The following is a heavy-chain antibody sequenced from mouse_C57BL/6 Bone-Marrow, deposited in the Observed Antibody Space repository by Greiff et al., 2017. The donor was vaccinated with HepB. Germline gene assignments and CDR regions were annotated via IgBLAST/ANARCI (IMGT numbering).Heavy chain of an antibody. Sequence: EVHLVESGGGLVQPGGSLKLSCAASGFTFSDYGMAWVRQAPRKGPEWVAFISNLAYSIYYADTVTGRFTISRENAKNTLYLEMSSLRSEDTAMYYCARWYFDVWGTGTTVTVSS. CDR2: ISNLAYSI. CDR1: GFTFSDYG. V-gene: IGHV5-15*01. CDR3: ARWYFDV. J-gene: IGHJ1*03.